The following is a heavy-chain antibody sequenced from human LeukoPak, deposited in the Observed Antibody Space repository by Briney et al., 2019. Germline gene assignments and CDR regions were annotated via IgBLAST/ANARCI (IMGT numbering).Heavy chain of an antibody. CDR3: ARVRTIFGVVIPEFDY. D-gene: IGHD3-3*01. J-gene: IGHJ4*02. CDR2: ISSSGSTI. V-gene: IGHV3-11*04. Sequence: GGSLRLSCAASGFTFSDYYMSWIRQAPGKGLEWVSYISSSGSTIYYADSVKGRFTISRDNAKNSLYLQMNSLRAEDTAVYDCARVRTIFGVVIPEFDYWGQGTLVTVTS. CDR1: GFTFSDYY.